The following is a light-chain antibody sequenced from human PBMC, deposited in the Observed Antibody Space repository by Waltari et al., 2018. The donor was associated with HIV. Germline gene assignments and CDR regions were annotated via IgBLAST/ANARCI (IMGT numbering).Light chain of an antibody. Sequence: EIVMTQSPATLSVSPGERATLSCRASQSVSSNLAWYQQKPGQAPRLLIYGASTRATDIPAKFSGSGFGTDFTLTISSLQSEDFAVYYCQQHNNWPRTFGQGTKVEIK. CDR1: QSVSSN. J-gene: IGKJ1*01. CDR2: GAS. CDR3: QQHNNWPRT. V-gene: IGKV3-15*01.